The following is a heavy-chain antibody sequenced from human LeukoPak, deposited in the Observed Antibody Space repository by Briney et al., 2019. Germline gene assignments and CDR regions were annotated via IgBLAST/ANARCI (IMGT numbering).Heavy chain of an antibody. CDR2: IYYSGST. CDR1: GGSISSSSYY. J-gene: IGHJ4*02. Sequence: PSETLSLTCTVSGGSISSSSYYWGWIRQPPGKGLEXIGSIYYSGSTYYNPSLKSRVTISVDTSKNQFSLKLSSVTAADTAVYYCASGLQSRDGYNYVGVGDYWGQGTLVTVSS. D-gene: IGHD5-24*01. CDR3: ASGLQSRDGYNYVGVGDY. V-gene: IGHV4-39*01.